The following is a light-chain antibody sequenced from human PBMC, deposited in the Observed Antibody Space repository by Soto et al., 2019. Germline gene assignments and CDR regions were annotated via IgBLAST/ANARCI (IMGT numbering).Light chain of an antibody. CDR2: DVN. Sequence: QSVLTQPRSVSGSPGQSVTISCTGTSSDVGAYNFASWYQQHPGTAPKLMIHDVNKRPSGVPDRFSGSKSGNTASLTISGLQADDEADYYCCSYAGSYKYVFGTGTKV. CDR1: SSDVGAYNF. CDR3: CSYAGSYKYV. J-gene: IGLJ1*01. V-gene: IGLV2-11*01.